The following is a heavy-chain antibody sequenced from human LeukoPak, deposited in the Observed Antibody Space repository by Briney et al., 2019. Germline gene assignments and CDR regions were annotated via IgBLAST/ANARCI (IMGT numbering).Heavy chain of an antibody. J-gene: IGHJ4*02. Sequence: GGSLRLPCAASGFTFSSYAMSGVRQAPGKGLEWVSAISGSGGSTYYADSVKGRFTISRDNSKNTLYLQMNSLRAEDTAVYYCAKGLVRGVIIPGGFGYWGQGTLVTVSS. CDR1: GFTFSSYA. D-gene: IGHD3-10*01. V-gene: IGHV3-23*01. CDR3: AKGLVRGVIIPGGFGY. CDR2: ISGSGGST.